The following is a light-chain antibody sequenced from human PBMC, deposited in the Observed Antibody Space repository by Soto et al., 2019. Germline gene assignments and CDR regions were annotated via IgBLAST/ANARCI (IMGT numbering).Light chain of an antibody. Sequence: CTGTSSDVGGYNYVSWYQQHPGKAPKLMIYDVSNRPSGVSNRFSGSKSGNTASLTISGLQAEDEADYYCSSYTSSSTLVFGGGTKLTVL. V-gene: IGLV2-14*04. CDR3: SSYTSSSTLV. J-gene: IGLJ2*01. CDR1: SSDVGGYNY. CDR2: DVS.